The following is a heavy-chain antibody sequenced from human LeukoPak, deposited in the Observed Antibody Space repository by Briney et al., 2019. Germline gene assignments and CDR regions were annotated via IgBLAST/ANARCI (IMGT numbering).Heavy chain of an antibody. Sequence: SGPTLVNPTQTLTLTCTFSGFSLSTSGMCVSWIRQPPGKALEWLARIDWDDDKYYSTSLKTRLTISKDTSKNQVVLTMTNMDPVDTATYYCARTQDGGYSYGSSDYWGQGTLVTVSS. D-gene: IGHD5-18*01. J-gene: IGHJ4*02. CDR1: GFSLSTSGMC. CDR2: IDWDDDK. V-gene: IGHV2-70*11. CDR3: ARTQDGGYSYGSSDY.